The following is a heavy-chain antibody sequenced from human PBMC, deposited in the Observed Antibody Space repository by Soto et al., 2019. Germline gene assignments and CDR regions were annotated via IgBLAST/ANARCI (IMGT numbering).Heavy chain of an antibody. CDR1: AGSISRYY. Sequence: SETLSLTCSVSAGSISRYYWGWVRQPPGEGLEWIAHISYTVDASYNPSLKSRVTISLDTSKNQIALSLMSVTAADTAVYYCVGSLMSRAMESFDYWGQGTLVTVSS. J-gene: IGHJ4*02. D-gene: IGHD5-18*01. CDR3: VGSLMSRAMESFDY. V-gene: IGHV4-59*01. CDR2: ISYTVDA.